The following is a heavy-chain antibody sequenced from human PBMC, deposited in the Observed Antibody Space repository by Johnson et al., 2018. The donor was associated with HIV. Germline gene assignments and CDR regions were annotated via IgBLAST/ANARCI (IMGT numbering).Heavy chain of an antibody. D-gene: IGHD6-6*01. V-gene: IGHV3-20*04. CDR1: EFTFANYA. CDR3: AKAFEYSSSSMAFDI. J-gene: IGHJ3*02. CDR2: INRSGGST. Sequence: VQLVESGGGVVRPGGSLRLSCAASEFTFANYAMSWVRQAPGKGLAWASGINRSGGSTAYAASVKGRFPISRDNSKNTLYLQMNSLRAEDTAVYYCAKAFEYSSSSMAFDIWGQGTMVTVSS.